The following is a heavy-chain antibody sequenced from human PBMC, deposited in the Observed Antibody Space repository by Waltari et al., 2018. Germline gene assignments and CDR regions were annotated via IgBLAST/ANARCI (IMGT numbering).Heavy chain of an antibody. D-gene: IGHD2-15*01. CDR3: AKDLHCSGGSCYSS. V-gene: IGHV3-30*18. CDR2: ISYDGSNK. J-gene: IGHJ4*02. CDR1: GFTFSSYG. Sequence: QVQLVESGGGVVQPGRSLRLSCAASGFTFSSYGMHWVRQAPGKGLGWVAVISYDGSNKYYADSVKGRFTISRDNSKNTLYLQMNSLRAEDTAVYYCAKDLHCSGGSCYSSWGQGTLVTVSS.